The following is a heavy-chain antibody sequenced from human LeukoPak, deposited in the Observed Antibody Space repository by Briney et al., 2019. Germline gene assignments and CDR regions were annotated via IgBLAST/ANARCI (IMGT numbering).Heavy chain of an antibody. CDR1: GYTFTSYY. CDR3: ARGSVSYYDFWSGYYYWFDP. CDR2: INPSGGST. Sequence: ASAKVSCKASGYTFTSYYMHWVRQAPGQGLEWMGIINPSGGSTSYAQKFQGRVTMTRDMSTSTVYMELSSLRSEDTAVYYCARGSVSYYDFWSGYYYWFDPWGQGTLVTVSS. D-gene: IGHD3-3*01. V-gene: IGHV1-46*01. J-gene: IGHJ5*02.